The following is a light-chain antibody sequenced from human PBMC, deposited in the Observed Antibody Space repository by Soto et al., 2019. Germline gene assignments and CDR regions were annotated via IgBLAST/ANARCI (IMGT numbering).Light chain of an antibody. CDR3: AEWDDSLRGWV. CDR2: TND. J-gene: IGLJ3*02. CDR1: SSNIGSNY. V-gene: IGLV1-47*02. Sequence: QSVLTQPPSASGTPGQRVTISCSGSSSNIGSNYVYWYQQLPGTAPKLLIYTNDQRPSGVPDRFSGSKSGTSASLAISGLRSEDEADYYCAEWDDSLRGWVFGGGTKLTVL.